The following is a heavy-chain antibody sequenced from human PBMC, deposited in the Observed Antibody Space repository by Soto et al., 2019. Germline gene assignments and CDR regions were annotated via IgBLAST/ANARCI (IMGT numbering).Heavy chain of an antibody. CDR2: ICSSSSTI. Sequence: GGSLRLSCAASGFTFSSYSMNWVRQAPGKGLEWVSYICSSSSTIYYADSVKGRFTISRDNAKNSLYLQMNSLRAEDTAVYYCARDSRYCSGGSCYNYYYYMDVWGKGTTVTVSS. J-gene: IGHJ6*03. V-gene: IGHV3-48*01. CDR1: GFTFSSYS. CDR3: ARDSRYCSGGSCYNYYYYMDV. D-gene: IGHD2-15*01.